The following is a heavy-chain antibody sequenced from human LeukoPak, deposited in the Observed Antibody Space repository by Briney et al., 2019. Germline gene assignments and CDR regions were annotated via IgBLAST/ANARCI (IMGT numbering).Heavy chain of an antibody. J-gene: IGHJ6*02. V-gene: IGHV1-2*02. Sequence: ASVKVSCKASGYTFTGYYMHWVRQAPGRGLEWMGWINPNSGGTNYAQKFQGRVTMTRDTSISTAYMELSRLRSDDTAVYYCARVSTVTTYYYYGMDVWGQGTTVTVSS. CDR1: GYTFTGYY. D-gene: IGHD4-17*01. CDR2: INPNSGGT. CDR3: ARVSTVTTYYYYGMDV.